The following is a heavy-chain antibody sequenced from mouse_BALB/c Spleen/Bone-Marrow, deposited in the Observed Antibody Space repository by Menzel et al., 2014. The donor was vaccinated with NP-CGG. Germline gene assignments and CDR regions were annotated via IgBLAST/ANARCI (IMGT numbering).Heavy chain of an antibody. CDR3: TRGGSYYRYLDY. CDR2: ILPGSGIT. CDR1: GYTFSSYW. D-gene: IGHD2-14*01. J-gene: IGHJ2*01. Sequence: VQLQQSGAELMKPGASVKISCKATGYTFSSYWIEWVKQRPGHGLEWIGEILPGSGITNYNEKFKGKATFTADTSSNTAYMQLSSLTSEDSDLYYCTRGGSYYRYLDYWGQGSTLTVSS. V-gene: IGHV1-9*01.